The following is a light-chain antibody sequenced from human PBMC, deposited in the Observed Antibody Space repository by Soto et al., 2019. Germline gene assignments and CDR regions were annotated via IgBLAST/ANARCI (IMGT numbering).Light chain of an antibody. J-gene: IGLJ1*01. CDR1: SSDFGSYEF. CDR3: SSYTNTKTPRV. V-gene: IGLV2-14*02. Sequence: QSVLTQPASVSGSPGQSITISCTGTSSDFGSYEFVSWYQQHPGKAPKLIIYEVSNRPSGVSNRFSGSKSGNTASLTISGLQAEDEADYYCSSYTNTKTPRVFGTGTKVTVL. CDR2: EVS.